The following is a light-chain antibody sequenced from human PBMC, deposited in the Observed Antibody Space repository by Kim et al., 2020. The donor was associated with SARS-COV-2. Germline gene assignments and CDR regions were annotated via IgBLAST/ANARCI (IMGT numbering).Light chain of an antibody. J-gene: IGLJ1*01. CDR3: QSADSSGTYV. CDR1: ALPGQH. V-gene: IGLV3-25*03. Sequence: VSPGQTARITCSVDALPGQHASWYQQVSGQAPCLVIYKGSERPSGIPERFSGSSSGTTVTLTISGVQAEGDADYYCQSADSSGTYVFGSGTKVTVL. CDR2: KGS.